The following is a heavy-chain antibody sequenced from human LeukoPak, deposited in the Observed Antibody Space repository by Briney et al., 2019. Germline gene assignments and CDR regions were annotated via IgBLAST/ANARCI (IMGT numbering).Heavy chain of an antibody. Sequence: GGSLRLSCAASGFTFSDYCMSWIRQAPGKGLEWVSYTSFSGNTISYADSVKGRFTFSRDNAKNSLFLQMNSLRAEDTAVYYCARGALTYYYDYWGQGTLVAVSS. D-gene: IGHD4/OR15-4a*01. CDR2: TSFSGNTI. CDR3: ARGALTYYYDY. J-gene: IGHJ4*02. CDR1: GFTFSDYC. V-gene: IGHV3-11*01.